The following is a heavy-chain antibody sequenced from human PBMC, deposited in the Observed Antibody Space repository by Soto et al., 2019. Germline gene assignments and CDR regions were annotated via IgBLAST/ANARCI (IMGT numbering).Heavy chain of an antibody. V-gene: IGHV3-33*01. CDR1: GFTFSDYG. Sequence: QVQLVESGGGVVQPGRSLRLSCAPSGFTFSDYGMHWVRQAPGKGLEWVAVIWYDGSNEYYADSVKGRFTVSRDSSKNIVYLQMNSLRAEDTAVYYCARTHKSIAVGAFDIWGQGTMVTVSS. J-gene: IGHJ3*02. D-gene: IGHD6-19*01. CDR2: IWYDGSNE. CDR3: ARTHKSIAVGAFDI.